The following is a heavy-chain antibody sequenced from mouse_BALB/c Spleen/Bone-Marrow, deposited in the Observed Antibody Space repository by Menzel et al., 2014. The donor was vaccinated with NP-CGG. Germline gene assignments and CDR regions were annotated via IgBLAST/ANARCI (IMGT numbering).Heavy chain of an antibody. D-gene: IGHD4-1*01. Sequence: EVKLMESGGGLVQPGGSMKLSCAASGFTFSDAWMDWVRQSPEKGLEWVAEIRRKAINHASYYAESVKGRFTISRDDSKSSVYLQMNSLRAEDTGIYYCSRISGIGMDYWGQGTSVTVSS. V-gene: IGHV6-6*01. J-gene: IGHJ4*01. CDR1: GFTFSDAW. CDR3: SRISGIGMDY. CDR2: IRRKAINHAS.